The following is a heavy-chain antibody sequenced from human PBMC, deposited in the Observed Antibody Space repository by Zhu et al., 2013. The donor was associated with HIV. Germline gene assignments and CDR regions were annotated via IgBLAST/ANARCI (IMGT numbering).Heavy chain of an antibody. CDR2: IVPIFGTT. Sequence: QVQLVQSGAEVEKPGSSVKVSCKLSGGTFSNYAISWVRQAPGQGLEWMGAIVPIFGTTDYAQRFQGRVTITADESTSTVYMELSSLRSDDTAMFYCARGRGSGRDASDIWGHGTMVTVSS. D-gene: IGHD1-26*01. CDR1: GGTFSNYA. J-gene: IGHJ3*02. CDR3: ARGRGSGRDASDI. V-gene: IGHV1-69*01.